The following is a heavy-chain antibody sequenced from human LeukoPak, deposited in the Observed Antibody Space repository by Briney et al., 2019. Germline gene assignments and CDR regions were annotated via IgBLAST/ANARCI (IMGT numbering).Heavy chain of an antibody. D-gene: IGHD6-19*01. V-gene: IGHV1-46*01. CDR2: INPSGGST. CDR1: GYTFISYG. Sequence: GASVKVSCKASGYTFISYGITWVRQAPGQGLEWMGIINPSGGSTSYAQKFQGRVTMTRDTSTSTVYMELSSLSSEDTAVYYCARGGRERYSSGWTDAFDIWGQGTMVTVSS. J-gene: IGHJ3*02. CDR3: ARGGRERYSSGWTDAFDI.